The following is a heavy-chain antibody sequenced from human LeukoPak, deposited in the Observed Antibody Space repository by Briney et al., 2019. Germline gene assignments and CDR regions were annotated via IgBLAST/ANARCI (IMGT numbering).Heavy chain of an antibody. Sequence: SETLSLTCAVYGGSFSGYYWSWIRQPPGKGLEWIGEINHSGSTNYNPSLKSRVTISVDTSKNQFFLKLSSVTAADTAVYYCARAYYYGSGSYSYWGQGTLVTVSS. CDR1: GGSFSGYY. CDR2: INHSGST. V-gene: IGHV4-34*01. D-gene: IGHD3-10*01. J-gene: IGHJ4*02. CDR3: ARAYYYGSGSYSY.